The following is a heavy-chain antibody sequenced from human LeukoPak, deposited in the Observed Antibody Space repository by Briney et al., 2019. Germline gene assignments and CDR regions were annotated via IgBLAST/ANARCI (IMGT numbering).Heavy chain of an antibody. CDR1: GYTFTDSY. CDR2: VDPEDGET. J-gene: IGHJ4*02. CDR3: ATEAKVEMATIDY. Sequence: ASVKVSCKVSGYTFTDSYMHWVQQAPGKGLEWMGLVDPEDGETIYAEKFQGRVTITADTSTDTAYMELSSLRSEDTAVYYCATEAKVEMATIDYWGQGTLVTVSS. V-gene: IGHV1-69-2*01. D-gene: IGHD5-24*01.